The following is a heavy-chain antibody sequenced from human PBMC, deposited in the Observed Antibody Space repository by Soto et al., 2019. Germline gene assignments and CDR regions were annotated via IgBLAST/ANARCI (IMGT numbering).Heavy chain of an antibody. CDR2: IIPIFGTA. CDR1: GGTFSSYA. V-gene: IGHV1-69*06. D-gene: IGHD1-1*01. Sequence: ASVKVSCKASGGTFSSYAISWVRQAPGQGLEWMGGIIPIFGTANYAQKFQGRVTITADTSTGVASMALRSLRSDDTAIYYCVRDLKYLRVTGNWFDSWGQGTLVTVSS. CDR3: VRDLKYLRVTGNWFDS. J-gene: IGHJ5*01.